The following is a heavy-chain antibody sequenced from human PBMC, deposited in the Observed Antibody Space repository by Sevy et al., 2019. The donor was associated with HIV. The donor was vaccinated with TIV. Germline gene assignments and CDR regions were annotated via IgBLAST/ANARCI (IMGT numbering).Heavy chain of an antibody. D-gene: IGHD3-22*01. CDR2: IGSKDYGGAT. CDR1: GFTFGDYA. V-gene: IGHV3-49*03. Sequence: GSLRLSCTGSGFTFGDYAMSWFRQAPGMGLEWVGFIGSKDYGGATEYAASLKGRFTISRDDSKSIADLQMNSLKTEDTAVYYCTRGYYYDSSGYSDYWGQGTLVTVSS. J-gene: IGHJ4*02. CDR3: TRGYYYDSSGYSDY.